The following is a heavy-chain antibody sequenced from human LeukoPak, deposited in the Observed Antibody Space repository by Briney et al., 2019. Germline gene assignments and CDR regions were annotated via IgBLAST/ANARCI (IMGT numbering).Heavy chain of an antibody. D-gene: IGHD3-22*01. Sequence: PGGSLRRSCAASGFTFDDYGMSWVRQAPGKGLEWVSGIKWNGGSTGYADSVKGRFTISRDNAKNSLYLQMNSLRAEDTALYYCARVAYYYDSSGYYPLGDYWGQGTLVTVSS. V-gene: IGHV3-20*04. CDR2: IKWNGGST. CDR3: ARVAYYYDSSGYYPLGDY. CDR1: GFTFDDYG. J-gene: IGHJ4*02.